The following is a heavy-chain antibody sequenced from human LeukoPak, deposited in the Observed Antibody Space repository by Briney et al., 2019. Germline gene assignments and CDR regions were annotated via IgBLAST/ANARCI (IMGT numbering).Heavy chain of an antibody. CDR3: ARDRGGYNFAFDI. J-gene: IGHJ3*02. Sequence: SQTLSLTCTVSGGSISSGGYYWSWIRQHPGKGLEWIGYIYYSGSTYYNPYLKSRVTISVDTSKNQFSLKLSSVTAADTAVYYCARDRGGYNFAFDIWGQGTMVTVSS. CDR1: GGSISSGGYY. V-gene: IGHV4-31*03. D-gene: IGHD5-24*01. CDR2: IYYSGST.